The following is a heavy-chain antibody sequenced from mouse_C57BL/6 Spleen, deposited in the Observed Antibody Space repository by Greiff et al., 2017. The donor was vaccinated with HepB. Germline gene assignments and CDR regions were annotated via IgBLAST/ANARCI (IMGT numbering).Heavy chain of an antibody. V-gene: IGHV1-69*01. CDR3: ARKRGNYYYAMDY. J-gene: IGHJ4*01. Sequence: QVQLQQPGAELVMPGASVKLSCKASGYTFTSYWMHWVKQRPGQGLEWIGEIDPSDSYTNYNQKFKGKSTLTVDKSSSTAYMQLSSLTSEVSAVYYCARKRGNYYYAMDYWGQGTSVTVSS. CDR2: IDPSDSYT. CDR1: GYTFTSYW.